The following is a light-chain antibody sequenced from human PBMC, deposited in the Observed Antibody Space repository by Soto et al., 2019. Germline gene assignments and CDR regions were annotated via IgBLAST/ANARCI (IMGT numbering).Light chain of an antibody. Sequence: EIVMTQSPATPSVSPGERATLSCRASQSVSSDLAWYQHKPGQAPRLLIYGASTRATGIPARFSGSGSGTEFTLTISSLQSEDFAVYYCQQYNNWLTFGGGTKVEMK. CDR1: QSVSSD. CDR2: GAS. V-gene: IGKV3-15*01. J-gene: IGKJ4*01. CDR3: QQYNNWLT.